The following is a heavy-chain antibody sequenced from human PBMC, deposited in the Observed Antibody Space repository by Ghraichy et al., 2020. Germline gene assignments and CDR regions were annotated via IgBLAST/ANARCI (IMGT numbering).Heavy chain of an antibody. J-gene: IGHJ5*02. CDR1: GGSFSYY. D-gene: IGHD3/OR15-3a*01. Sequence: SETLSLTCAVYGGSFSYYWSWIRQPPGKGLEWIGETKHSGSTSYNPSLKSRVTISIDTSKNQFSLKLTSVTAADTAVYYCARLNFLTGDDWFDPWGQGTLVTVSS. CDR2: TKHSGST. CDR3: ARLNFLTGDDWFDP. V-gene: IGHV4-34*01.